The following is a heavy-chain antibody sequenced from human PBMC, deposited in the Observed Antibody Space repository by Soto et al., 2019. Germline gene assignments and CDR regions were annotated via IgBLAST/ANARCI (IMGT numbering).Heavy chain of an antibody. J-gene: IGHJ6*02. Sequence: QVQLVQSGAEVKKPGSSVKVSCKASGGTFSSYAISWVRQAPGQGLEWMGGIITIFGTANYAPQFQGRVTITADESTSTAYMELSSLRSEDTAVYYCARHVPAAGYYSGMDVWGQGTTVTVSS. CDR3: ARHVPAAGYYSGMDV. V-gene: IGHV1-69*12. CDR1: GGTFSSYA. CDR2: IITIFGTA. D-gene: IGHD2-2*01.